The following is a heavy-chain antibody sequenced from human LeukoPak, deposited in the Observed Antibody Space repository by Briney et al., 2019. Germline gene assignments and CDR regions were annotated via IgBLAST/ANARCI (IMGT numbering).Heavy chain of an antibody. D-gene: IGHD6-19*01. CDR1: GFTFRNYA. CDR3: AKVKRAVAGEYFDY. CDR2: ISGSGGST. Sequence: GGSLRLSCAASGFTFRNYAMSWVRQAPGKGLEWVSGISGSGGSTYYADSVKGRFTISRDNSKNTLYLQMNSLRAEDTAVYYCAKVKRAVAGEYFDYWGQGTLVTVSS. V-gene: IGHV3-23*01. J-gene: IGHJ4*02.